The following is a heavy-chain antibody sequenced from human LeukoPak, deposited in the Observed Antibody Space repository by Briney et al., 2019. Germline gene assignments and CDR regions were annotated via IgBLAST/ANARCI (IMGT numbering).Heavy chain of an antibody. V-gene: IGHV1-2*02. CDR2: INPNSGDT. D-gene: IGHD3-10*01. CDR3: AREVLNYGSGSYSLRFDP. Sequence: GASVKVSCKASGYTFTGYYMHWVRQAPGQGLEWMGWINPNSGDTNYAQKFQGRVTMTRDTSISTAYMELSRLRSDDTAVYYCAREVLNYGSGSYSLRFDPWGQGTLVTVSS. J-gene: IGHJ5*02. CDR1: GYTFTGYY.